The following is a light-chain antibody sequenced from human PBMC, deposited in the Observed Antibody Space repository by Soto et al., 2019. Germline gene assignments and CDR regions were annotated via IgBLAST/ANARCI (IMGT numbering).Light chain of an antibody. CDR1: QSISTW. V-gene: IGKV1-5*03. J-gene: IGKJ1*01. Sequence: DIQMTQSPSTLSASAGDRVTITCRTSQSISTWLAWYQQKPGKAPNLLIYKASTLESGVPSRFSGSGSGTEFTLTISSLQPDDFATYYCQQYDTYSWTFDQGTKVEIK. CDR3: QQYDTYSWT. CDR2: KAS.